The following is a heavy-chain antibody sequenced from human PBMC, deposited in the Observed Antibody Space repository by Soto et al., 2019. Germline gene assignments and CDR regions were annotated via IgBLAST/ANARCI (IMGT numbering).Heavy chain of an antibody. CDR1: GFTFSGYW. V-gene: IGHV3-7*01. J-gene: IGHJ4*02. D-gene: IGHD3-10*01. CDR3: ARGLAASPGIDY. CDR2: MNEDGSEQ. Sequence: PGGSLRLSCAASGFTFSGYWMAWVRQAPGKGLERVANMNEDGSEQDYLDSVRGRFTISRDNARNSVFLQMNSLRADDTAVYYCARGLAASPGIDYWGQGTLVTVSS.